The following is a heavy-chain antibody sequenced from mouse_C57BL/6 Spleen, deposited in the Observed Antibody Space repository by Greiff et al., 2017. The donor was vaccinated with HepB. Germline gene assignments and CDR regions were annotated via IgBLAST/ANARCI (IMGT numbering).Heavy chain of an antibody. V-gene: IGHV1-15*01. CDR1: GYTFTDYE. CDR3: TRSGGSSRDY. CDR2: IDPETGGT. Sequence: VQLQESGAELVRPGASVTLSCKASGYTFTDYEMHWVKQTPVHGLEWIGAIDPETGGTAYNQKFKGKAILTADKSSSTAYMELRSLTSEDSAVYYCTRSGGSSRDYWGQGTTLTVSS. J-gene: IGHJ2*01. D-gene: IGHD1-1*01.